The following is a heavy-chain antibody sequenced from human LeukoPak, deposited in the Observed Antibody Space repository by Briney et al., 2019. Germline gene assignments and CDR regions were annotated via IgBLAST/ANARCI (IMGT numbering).Heavy chain of an antibody. D-gene: IGHD5-12*01. V-gene: IGHV1-24*01. CDR3: ATRPLLTTVKYSGYDTYYFDY. CDR2: FDPEDGET. Sequence: ASVKVSCKASGYTFTGYYMHWVRQAPGEGLEWMGGFDPEDGETIYAQKFQGRVTMTEDTSTDTAYMELSSLRSEDTAVYYCATRPLLTTVKYSGYDTYYFDYWSQGTLVTVSS. J-gene: IGHJ4*02. CDR1: GYTFTGYY.